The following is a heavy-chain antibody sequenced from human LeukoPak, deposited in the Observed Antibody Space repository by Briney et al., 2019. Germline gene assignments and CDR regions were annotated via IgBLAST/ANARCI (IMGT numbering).Heavy chain of an antibody. V-gene: IGHV3-21*01. CDR2: ITRSSTYI. J-gene: IGHJ6*03. CDR1: GSAFSSYT. CDR3: ATDDYDYYMDV. Sequence: PGGSLRLSCADSGSAFSSYTMVWVRQAPGKGLEWVSSITRSSTYIHYADSVKGRFTISRDNPKNSLYLQMKSLRVEDTAVYYCATDDYDYYMDVWGKGTTVTVSS.